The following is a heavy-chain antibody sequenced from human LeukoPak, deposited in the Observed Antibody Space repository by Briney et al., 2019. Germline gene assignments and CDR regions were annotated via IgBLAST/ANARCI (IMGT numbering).Heavy chain of an antibody. Sequence: GGSLRLSCAASGFTFSSYAMPWVRQAPGKGLEWVAVISYDGSNKYYADSVKGRFTISRDNSKNTLYLQMNSLRAEDTAVCYCARGDGTPYYFDYWGQGTLVTVSS. J-gene: IGHJ4*02. CDR2: ISYDGSNK. V-gene: IGHV3-30-3*01. CDR3: ARGDGTPYYFDY. D-gene: IGHD1-26*01. CDR1: GFTFSSYA.